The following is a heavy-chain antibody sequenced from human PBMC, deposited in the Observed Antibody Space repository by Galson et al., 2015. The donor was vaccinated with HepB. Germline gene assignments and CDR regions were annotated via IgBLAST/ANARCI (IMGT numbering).Heavy chain of an antibody. CDR3: ARQDCRSTTCFTDWFDP. CDR1: GGSISTSY. V-gene: IGHV4-59*08. D-gene: IGHD2-2*01. J-gene: IGHJ5*02. CDR2: ILYTGNT. Sequence: SETLSLTCTVSGGSISTSYWSWIRQPPGKGLEWIGYILYTGNTNYNPSLKSRVTMSVDTSKNQFPLEVRSVTAADTAVYYCARQDCRSTTCFTDWFDPWGQGTLVTVSS.